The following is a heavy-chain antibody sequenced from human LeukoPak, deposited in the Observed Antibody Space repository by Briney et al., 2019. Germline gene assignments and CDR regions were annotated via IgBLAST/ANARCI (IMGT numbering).Heavy chain of an antibody. CDR3: ARARYYDSSGFLYYFDY. Sequence: SETLPLTCSVSGGSISRSSYYWGWIRQPPGKGLEWIGSIYYSGSTYQNPSLKSRVTISVDSSKNQFSLKLSSVTAADTAVYYCARARYYDSSGFLYYFDYWGQGTLVTVSS. CDR1: GGSISRSSYY. D-gene: IGHD3-22*01. J-gene: IGHJ4*02. CDR2: IYYSGST. V-gene: IGHV4-39*07.